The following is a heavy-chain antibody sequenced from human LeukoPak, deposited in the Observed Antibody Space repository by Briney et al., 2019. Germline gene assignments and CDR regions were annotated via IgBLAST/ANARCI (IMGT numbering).Heavy chain of an antibody. CDR3: ARRRRSSGCYMGYYFDY. D-gene: IGHD6-19*01. CDR2: IYYSGST. CDR1: GGSISSYY. V-gene: IGHV4-59*12. Sequence: SETLSLTCTVSGGSISSYYWSWIRQPPGKGLEWIGYIYYSGSTNYNPSLKSRVTISVDTSKNQFSLKLSSVTAADTAVHYCARRRRSSGCYMGYYFDYWGQGTLVTVSS. J-gene: IGHJ4*02.